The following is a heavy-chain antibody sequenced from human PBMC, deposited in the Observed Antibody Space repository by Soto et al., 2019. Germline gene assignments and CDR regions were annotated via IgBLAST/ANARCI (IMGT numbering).Heavy chain of an antibody. CDR2: ISGSGGST. CDR1: GFTFSSYA. CDR3: AKVKPPYITIFGVIKYYFDY. D-gene: IGHD3-3*01. J-gene: IGHJ4*02. V-gene: IGHV3-23*01. Sequence: PGGSLRLSCAASGFTFSSYAMSWFRQAPGKGLEWVSAISGSGGSTYYADSVKGRFTISRDNSKNTLYLQMNSLRAEDTAVYYCAKVKPPYITIFGVIKYYFDYWGQGTLVTVSS.